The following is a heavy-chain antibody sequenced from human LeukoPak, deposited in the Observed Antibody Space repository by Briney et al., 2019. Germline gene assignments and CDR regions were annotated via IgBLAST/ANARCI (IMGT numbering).Heavy chain of an antibody. CDR1: GGSISSYY. CDR2: IYYSGST. CDR3: ARGSSGWYGGYYFDY. J-gene: IGHJ4*02. V-gene: IGHV4-59*01. Sequence: SQTLSLTCTVSGGSISSYYWSWIRQPPGKGLEWIGYIYYSGSTNYNPSLKSRVTISVDTSKNQFSLKLSSVTATDTAVYYCARGSSGWYGGYYFDYWGQGTLVAVSS. D-gene: IGHD6-19*01.